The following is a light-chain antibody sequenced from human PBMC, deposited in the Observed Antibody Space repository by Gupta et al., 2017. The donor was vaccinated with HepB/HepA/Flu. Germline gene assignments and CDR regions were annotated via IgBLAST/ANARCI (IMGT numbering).Light chain of an antibody. V-gene: IGKV3-15*01. CDR3: QQYELWPPIT. Sequence: EIVMTQSPATLFVSPGERATLSCRARQSVSGSVAWYQHRPGQPRRLLIYGASTRATGVPGRFSGSGGGKYVTLTSTIRQSEDFAHYYCQQYELWPPITFGQGTQLENK. CDR2: GAS. J-gene: IGKJ5*01. CDR1: QSVSGS.